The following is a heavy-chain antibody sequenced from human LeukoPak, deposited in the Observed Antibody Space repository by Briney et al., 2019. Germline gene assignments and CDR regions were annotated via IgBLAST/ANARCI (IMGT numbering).Heavy chain of an antibody. Sequence: SETLSLTCTVSGGSISSYYWSWIRLPPGKGLEWIGYLSKSGNTNYSPSLKSRVTIFGDTSKNQFFLKLSSVTAADTAVYYCARDGEAYYDILTGYYYYGMDVWGQGTTVTVSS. CDR1: GGSISSYY. V-gene: IGHV4-59*01. CDR2: LSKSGNT. D-gene: IGHD3-9*01. CDR3: ARDGEAYYDILTGYYYYGMDV. J-gene: IGHJ6*02.